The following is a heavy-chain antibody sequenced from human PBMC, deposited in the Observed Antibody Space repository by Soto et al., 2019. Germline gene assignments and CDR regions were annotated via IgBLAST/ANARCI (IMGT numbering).Heavy chain of an antibody. J-gene: IGHJ6*02. CDR1: GGSCSGYY. V-gene: IGHV4-34*01. D-gene: IGHD3-10*01. CDR3: ARARGVWYYYGMDV. Sequence: ETLSLTCAVYGGSCSGYYWSWIRQPPGKGLEWIGEINHSGSTNYNPSLKSRVTISVDTSKNQFSLKLSSVTAADTAVYYCARARGVWYYYGMDVWGQGTTVTVSS. CDR2: INHSGST.